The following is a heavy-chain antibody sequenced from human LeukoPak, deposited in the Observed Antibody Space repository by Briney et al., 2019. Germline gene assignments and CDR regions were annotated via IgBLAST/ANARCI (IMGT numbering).Heavy chain of an antibody. CDR2: DCHKGST. D-gene: IGHD4-17*01. V-gene: IGHV4-38-2*01. J-gene: IGHJ4*02. CDR3: ATLLSDYGAHYFDS. CDR1: DSSISSGYF. Sequence: SETVSLTCAVSDSSISSGYFWGWIRQPPGKGLEWLGTDCHKGSTYYNPSVKSRVAISLDPSKTQFSLKLSSVTAADTALYYCATLLSDYGAHYFDSWGQRIVVT.